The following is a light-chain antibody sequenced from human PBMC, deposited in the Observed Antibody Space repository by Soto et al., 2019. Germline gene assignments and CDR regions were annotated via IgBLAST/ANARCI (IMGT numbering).Light chain of an antibody. J-gene: IGLJ2*01. Sequence: SVLTQPASVSGSPGQAITISCSGSSSDVGAHNFVSWYQHHPGKAPKLMIYEVSNRPSGVSNRFSGSKSGNTASLTISGLQAEDEADYYCNSYTNSSAVVFGGGTKVTVL. V-gene: IGLV2-14*01. CDR3: NSYTNSSAVV. CDR1: SSDVGAHNF. CDR2: EVS.